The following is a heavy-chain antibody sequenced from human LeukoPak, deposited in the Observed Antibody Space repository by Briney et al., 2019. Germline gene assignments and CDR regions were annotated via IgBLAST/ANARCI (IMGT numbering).Heavy chain of an antibody. CDR3: ARVIPTTYYYGSGSYKYNWFDP. CDR1: GGSFSGYY. CDR2: INRSGST. D-gene: IGHD3-10*01. Sequence: SETLSLTCAVYGGSFSGYYWSWIRQPPGKGLEWIGEINRSGSTNYNPSLKSRVTISVDTSKNQFSLKLSSVTAADTAVYYCARVIPTTYYYGSGSYKYNWFDPWGQGTLVTVSS. V-gene: IGHV4-34*01. J-gene: IGHJ5*02.